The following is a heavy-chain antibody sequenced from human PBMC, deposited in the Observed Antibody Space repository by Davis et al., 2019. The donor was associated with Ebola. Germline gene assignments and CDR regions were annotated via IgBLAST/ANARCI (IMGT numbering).Heavy chain of an antibody. Sequence: SETLSLTCAVYGGPFSGYYWSWIRQPPGKGLEWIGEVNHRGTTRYNPSLKSRVTISVDTSKNQLSLKLHSVTAADTAVYYCARSGGNIVATIAEPHLKSWYFDLWGRGTLVTVSS. J-gene: IGHJ2*01. V-gene: IGHV4-34*01. CDR3: ARSGGNIVATIAEPHLKSWYFDL. D-gene: IGHD5-12*01. CDR2: VNHRGTT. CDR1: GGPFSGYY.